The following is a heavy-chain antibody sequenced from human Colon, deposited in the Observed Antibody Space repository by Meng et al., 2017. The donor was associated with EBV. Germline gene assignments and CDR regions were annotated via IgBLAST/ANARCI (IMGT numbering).Heavy chain of an antibody. V-gene: IGHV4-4*02. CDR3: ARVGQWLPIDY. CDR1: GGSLRRRHW. J-gene: IGHJ4*02. D-gene: IGHD6-19*01. CDR2: IYHSGST. Sequence: QVQLQAAAYGAFKPSGGLHLTCALLGGSLRRRHWWSWVRKPPRKGLEWIGEIYHSGSTNYNPSLKSRVTISVDKSKNQFSLNLSSVTAADTAVYYCARVGQWLPIDYWGQGTLVTVSS.